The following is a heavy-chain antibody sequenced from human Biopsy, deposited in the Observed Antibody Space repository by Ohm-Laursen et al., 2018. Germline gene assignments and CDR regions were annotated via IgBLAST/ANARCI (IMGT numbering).Heavy chain of an antibody. CDR2: ISYTGYT. Sequence: GTLSLTCSVSGVYISDYYWSWIRQPPGKGLEWIGHISYTGYTSYNASLKSRVTISVDTSRNHFSLRLSSLTAADTAVYYCARGSNDFGGLYFHRWGQGTLLTVSS. D-gene: IGHD4-23*01. J-gene: IGHJ4*02. V-gene: IGHV4-59*01. CDR3: ARGSNDFGGLYFHR. CDR1: GVYISDYY.